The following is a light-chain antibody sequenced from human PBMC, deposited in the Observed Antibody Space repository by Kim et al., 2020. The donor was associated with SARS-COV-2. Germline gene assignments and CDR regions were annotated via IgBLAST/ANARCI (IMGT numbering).Light chain of an antibody. CDR3: QQANTFPHT. CDR1: QGINTW. Sequence: DIQLTQSPSSVSAFVGDRVTITCRASQGINTWLAWYQHRPGKGPKLLIYAASSLQRGVPSRFSGSGSGTDFSLTISSLQPEDFAVYYCQQANTFPHTFGGGTKVEIK. J-gene: IGKJ4*01. CDR2: AAS. V-gene: IGKV1-12*01.